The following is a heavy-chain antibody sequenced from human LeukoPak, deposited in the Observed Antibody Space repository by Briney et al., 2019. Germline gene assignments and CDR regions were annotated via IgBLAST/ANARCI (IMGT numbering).Heavy chain of an antibody. Sequence: SETLSLTCSVSGGSISGGSISGYHWSWIRQPPGKGLELIAYMHYSGTTHYNPSLKSRVTISIDTSKDQFSLKLSSVTAADTAVYYCATSGGGSCSAGSCLYGMDVWGQGTTVTVSS. CDR2: MHYSGTT. CDR3: ATSGGGSCSAGSCLYGMDV. D-gene: IGHD2-15*01. CDR1: GGSISGGSISGYH. V-gene: IGHV4-61*08. J-gene: IGHJ6*02.